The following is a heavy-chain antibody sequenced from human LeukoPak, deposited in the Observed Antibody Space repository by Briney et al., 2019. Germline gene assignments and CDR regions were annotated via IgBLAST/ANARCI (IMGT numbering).Heavy chain of an antibody. V-gene: IGHV1-18*01. CDR2: ISAYNGNT. D-gene: IGHD2-15*01. Sequence: ASVKVSCKASGYTFTSYGISWVRQAPGQGLEWMGWISAYNGNTNYAQKLQGRVTMTTDTSTSTAYMELRSLRSDDTAVYYCAIVNTGSCCVNPLPFDYWGEGTLVTVS. J-gene: IGHJ4*02. CDR3: AIVNTGSCCVNPLPFDY. CDR1: GYTFTSYG.